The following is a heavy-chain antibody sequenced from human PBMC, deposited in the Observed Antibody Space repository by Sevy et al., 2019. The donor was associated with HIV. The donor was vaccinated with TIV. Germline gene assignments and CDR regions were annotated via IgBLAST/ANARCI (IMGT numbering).Heavy chain of an antibody. CDR1: GFTFDDYG. CDR2: INYNGGST. Sequence: GGSLRLSCAASGFTFDDYGMSWVRQAPGKGLEWVSAINYNGGSTGYADSVKGRFTISRDNAKNSLYLQMNSLRAEDTALYYCARGGRWEAPDYWGQGTLVTVSS. CDR3: ARGGRWEAPDY. V-gene: IGHV3-20*04. D-gene: IGHD1-26*01. J-gene: IGHJ4*02.